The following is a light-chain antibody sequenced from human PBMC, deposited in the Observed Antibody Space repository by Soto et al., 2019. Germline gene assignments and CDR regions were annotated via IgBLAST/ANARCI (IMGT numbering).Light chain of an antibody. CDR2: DNN. CDR3: GTWDSSLSAGV. J-gene: IGLJ1*01. CDR1: SSNIGNNY. Sequence: VLTQPPSVSAAPGQKVTISCSGSSSNIGNNYVSWYQQLPGTAPKLLIYDNNKRPSGIPDRFSGSKSGTSATLGITGLQTGDEADYYCGTWDSSLSAGVFGTGTKATVL. V-gene: IGLV1-51*01.